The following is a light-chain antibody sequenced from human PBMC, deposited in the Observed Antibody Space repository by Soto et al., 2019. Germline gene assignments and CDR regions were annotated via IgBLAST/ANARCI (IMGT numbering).Light chain of an antibody. Sequence: EIVLTQSPGSLSLSPGERATLSCTASQSVDSIFFAWYQKKPGQAPRLRIYGASKRATGVPDRFSGSGSGTDFTLTISRLEPEDFAVYSCQQYMSSVTFGQGTQVEI. CDR3: QQYMSSVT. J-gene: IGKJ1*01. CDR2: GAS. CDR1: QSVDSIF. V-gene: IGKV3-20*01.